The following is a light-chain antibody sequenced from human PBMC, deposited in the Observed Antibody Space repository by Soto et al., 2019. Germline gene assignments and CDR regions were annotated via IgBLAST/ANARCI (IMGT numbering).Light chain of an antibody. CDR1: QTISSW. CDR3: QQYNNWPQT. Sequence: DIQMTQSPSTLSGSVGDRVTITCRASQTISSWLAWYQQKPGKAPKLLIYKASTLKSGVPSRFSGSGSGTEFTLTISSLQSEDFAEYHCQQYNNWPQTFGQGTKVDNK. J-gene: IGKJ1*01. CDR2: KAS. V-gene: IGKV1-5*03.